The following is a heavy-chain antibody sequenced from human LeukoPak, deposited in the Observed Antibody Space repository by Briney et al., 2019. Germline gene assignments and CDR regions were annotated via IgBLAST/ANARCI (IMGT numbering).Heavy chain of an antibody. J-gene: IGHJ4*02. D-gene: IGHD4/OR15-4a*01. CDR1: GGSLSGYY. CDR3: AREGRMSMGIEY. CDR2: INHGGST. Sequence: SETLSLTCAVYGGSLSGYYWSWLRQSPGKGLEWIGEINHGGSTNYNPSLKSRVTMSVDPSKNHFSLKLSSVTAADTAVYFCAREGRMSMGIEYWGQGTLVTVSS. V-gene: IGHV4-34*01.